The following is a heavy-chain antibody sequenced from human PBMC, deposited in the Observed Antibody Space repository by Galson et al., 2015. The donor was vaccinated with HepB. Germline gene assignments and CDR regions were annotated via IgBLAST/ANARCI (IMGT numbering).Heavy chain of an antibody. CDR3: ARVPWGQLERNWFDP. V-gene: IGHV1-2*02. J-gene: IGHJ5*02. Sequence: SVKVSCKASGYTFTGYYMHWVRQAPGQGLEWVGWINPNSGGTNYAQKFQGRVTMTRDTSISTAYMELSRLRSDDTAVYYCARVPWGQLERNWFDPWGQGTLVTVSS. D-gene: IGHD1-1*01. CDR2: INPNSGGT. CDR1: GYTFTGYY.